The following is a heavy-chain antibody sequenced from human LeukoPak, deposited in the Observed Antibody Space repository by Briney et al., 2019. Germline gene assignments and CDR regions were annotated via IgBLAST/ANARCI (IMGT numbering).Heavy chain of an antibody. CDR1: GGSVSSTTYY. V-gene: IGHV4-39*01. CDR2: IYYSGST. Sequence: SETLSLTCTVSGGSVSSTTYYWSWIRQPPGKGLEWIGNIYYSGSTYYNPSLKSRVTISLDTSKNQFSLKLSSVTAADTAVYYCARRDIAARLNWFDPWGQGTLVTVSS. CDR3: ARRDIAARLNWFDP. D-gene: IGHD6-6*01. J-gene: IGHJ5*02.